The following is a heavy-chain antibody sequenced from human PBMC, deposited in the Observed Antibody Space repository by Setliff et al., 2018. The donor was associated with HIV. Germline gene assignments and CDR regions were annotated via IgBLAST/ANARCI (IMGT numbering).Heavy chain of an antibody. Sequence: SETLSLTCAVYGGSFSGYYWSWIRQPPGKGLEWIGEINHSGSTNYNPSLKSRVTISVDTSKNQFSLKLSSVTAADTAVYYCARGRRRLNYYDSSGYYPGLFYWGQGTLVTVSS. CDR2: INHSGST. CDR1: GGSFSGYY. J-gene: IGHJ4*02. V-gene: IGHV4-34*01. CDR3: ARGRRRLNYYDSSGYYPGLFY. D-gene: IGHD3-22*01.